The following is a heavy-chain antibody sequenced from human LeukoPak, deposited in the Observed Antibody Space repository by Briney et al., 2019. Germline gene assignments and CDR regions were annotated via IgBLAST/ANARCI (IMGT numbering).Heavy chain of an antibody. J-gene: IGHJ4*02. CDR3: AKETLYSSSWYPSDY. D-gene: IGHD6-13*01. V-gene: IGHV3-53*01. Sequence: PGGSLRLSCAASGFTVSSNYMSWVRQAPGKGLEWVSVIYSGGSTYYADSVKGRFTISRDNSKNTLYLQMNSLRAEDTAVYYCAKETLYSSSWYPSDYWGQGTLVTVSS. CDR2: IYSGGST. CDR1: GFTVSSNY.